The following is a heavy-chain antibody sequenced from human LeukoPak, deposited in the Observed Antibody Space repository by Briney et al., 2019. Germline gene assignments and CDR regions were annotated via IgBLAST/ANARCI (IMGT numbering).Heavy chain of an antibody. V-gene: IGHV3-53*01. Sequence: PGGSLRLSCAASGFTVSSNYMSWVRQAPGKGLGWVSVIYSGGSTCYADSVKGRFTISRDNSKNTLYLQMNSLRAEDTAVYYCAGSLSGSFTRPFDYWGQGTLVTVSS. CDR2: IYSGGST. D-gene: IGHD1-26*01. CDR1: GFTVSSNY. J-gene: IGHJ4*02. CDR3: AGSLSGSFTRPFDY.